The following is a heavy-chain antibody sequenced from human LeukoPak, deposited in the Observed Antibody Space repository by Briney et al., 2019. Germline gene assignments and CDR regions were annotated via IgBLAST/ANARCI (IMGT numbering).Heavy chain of an antibody. Sequence: GGSLRLSCAASGFTFSSYAMHWVRQAPGKGLEWVAVISYDGSNKYYADSVKGRFTISRDNAKNSLYLQMNSLRAEDTAVYYCARDFEESTVTFNVIDYWGQGTLVTVSS. CDR1: GFTFSSYA. D-gene: IGHD4-17*01. J-gene: IGHJ4*02. V-gene: IGHV3-30-3*01. CDR2: ISYDGSNK. CDR3: ARDFEESTVTFNVIDY.